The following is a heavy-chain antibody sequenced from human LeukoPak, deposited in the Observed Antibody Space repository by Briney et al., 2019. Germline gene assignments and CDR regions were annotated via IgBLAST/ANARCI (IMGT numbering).Heavy chain of an antibody. CDR1: GGSFSGYY. CDR2: INHSGST. Sequence: SETLSLTCAVYGGSFSGYYWSWIRQPPGKGLGWIGEINHSGSTNYNPSLKSRVTISVDTSKNQFSLKLGSVTAADTAVYYCASESVAVALPDYWGQGTLVTVSS. V-gene: IGHV4-34*01. D-gene: IGHD6-19*01. CDR3: ASESVAVALPDY. J-gene: IGHJ4*02.